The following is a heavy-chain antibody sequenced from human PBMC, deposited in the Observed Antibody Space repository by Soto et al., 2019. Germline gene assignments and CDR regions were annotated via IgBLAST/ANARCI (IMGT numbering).Heavy chain of an antibody. CDR2: INAGNGNT. CDR1: GYTFTSYA. V-gene: IGHV1-3*01. CDR3: ARGGGKVVPAAMACVDY. D-gene: IGHD2-2*01. J-gene: IGHJ4*02. Sequence: QVQLVQSGAEVKKPGASVKVSCKASGYTFTSYAMHWVRQAPGQRLEWMGWINAGNGNTKYSQKFQGRVTITRDTSASTAYMERSSLRSEDTAVYYCARGGGKVVPAAMACVDYWGQGTLVTVSS.